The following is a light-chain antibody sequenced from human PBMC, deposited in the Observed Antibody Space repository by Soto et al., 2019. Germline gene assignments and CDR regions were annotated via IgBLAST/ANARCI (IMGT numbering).Light chain of an antibody. CDR2: TNT. CDR3: ASWQVRLNGPV. CDR1: SSNVGGDP. Sequence: SALTQPLSAAGTPAQRITISCSGSSSNVGGDPVNWYQHVPTTAPKLLIYTNTQRPSGPPDRISSSKSCTSASLAISALQSEDEADYYCASWQVRLNGPVSGTGTRSPS. J-gene: IGLJ1*01. V-gene: IGLV1-44*01.